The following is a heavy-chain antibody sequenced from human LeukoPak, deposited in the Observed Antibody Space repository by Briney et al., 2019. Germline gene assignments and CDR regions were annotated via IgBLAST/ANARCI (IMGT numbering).Heavy chain of an antibody. CDR2: IWYDGSNK. CDR1: GFTFSSYG. D-gene: IGHD6-6*01. V-gene: IGHV3-33*01. J-gene: IGHJ6*03. Sequence: PGGSLRLYCAASGFTFSSYGMHWVRQAPGKGLEWVAVIWYDGSNKYYADSVKGRFTISRDNSKNTLYLQMNSLRAEDTAVYYCARDSSSSYYYYYYMDVWGKGTTVTVSS. CDR3: ARDSSSSYYYYYYMDV.